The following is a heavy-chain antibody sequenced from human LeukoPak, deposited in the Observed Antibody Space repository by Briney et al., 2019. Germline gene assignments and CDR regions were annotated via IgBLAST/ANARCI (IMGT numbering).Heavy chain of an antibody. D-gene: IGHD3-16*01. V-gene: IGHV3-7*01. J-gene: IGHJ5*02. CDR1: TFTFSSYW. CDR2: IKDDGSEK. Sequence: GGSLRLSCAASTFTFSSYWMSWVRRAPGKGLEWVATIKDDGSEKFYMDSVSGRFTISRDNAKNSLYLQMNSLRAEDTAVYYCARRGTYQNWFDPWGQGTLVTVSS. CDR3: ARRGTYQNWFDP.